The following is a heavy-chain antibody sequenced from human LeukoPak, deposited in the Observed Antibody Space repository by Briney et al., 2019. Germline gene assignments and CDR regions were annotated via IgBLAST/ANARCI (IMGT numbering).Heavy chain of an antibody. J-gene: IGHJ4*02. Sequence: SETLSLTCTVSGGSISSSRYYWGWFRQPPGKGLEWIGSIYYSGSTYYNPSLKSRFAISVDASKNHVSLKLSSVTAADTAVYYCARRPVGADFNWGQGTLVTVSS. CDR1: GGSISSSRYY. CDR3: ARRPVGADFN. V-gene: IGHV4-39*01. D-gene: IGHD1-26*01. CDR2: IYYSGST.